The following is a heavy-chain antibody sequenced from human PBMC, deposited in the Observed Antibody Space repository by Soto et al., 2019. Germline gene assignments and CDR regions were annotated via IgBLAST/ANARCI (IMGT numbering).Heavy chain of an antibody. CDR3: ARRGGLSAGYLDY. J-gene: IGHJ4*02. CDR2: IYHSGST. V-gene: IGHV4-4*02. D-gene: IGHD3-10*01. CDR1: SGSISSSNW. Sequence: SETLSLTCAVSSGSISSSNWWSWVRQPPGKVQEWIGEIYHSGSTNYNPSPKSRVTISVDKSKNQFTLKLSSVTAADTAVYYCARRGGLSAGYLDYWGQGTLVTVSS.